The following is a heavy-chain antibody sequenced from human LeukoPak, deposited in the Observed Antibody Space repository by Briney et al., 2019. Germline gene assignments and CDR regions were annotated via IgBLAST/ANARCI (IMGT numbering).Heavy chain of an antibody. CDR1: GFTLTNHG. CDR3: AKDYCRDGNCPFPFLDS. D-gene: IGHD2-15*01. V-gene: IGHV3-23*01. CDR2: ITGTGGK. J-gene: IGHJ4*02. Sequence: GGSLRLSCAVSGFTLTNHGVSWVRQAPGKGLEWVSIITGTGGKYYGDSVKGRFVLSRDNSKNTVYMQMSSLRAEATATYYCAKDYCRDGNCPFPFLDSWGQGTQVTVSS.